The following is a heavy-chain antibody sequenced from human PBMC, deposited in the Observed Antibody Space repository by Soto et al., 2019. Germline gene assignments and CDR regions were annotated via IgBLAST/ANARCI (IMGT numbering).Heavy chain of an antibody. J-gene: IGHJ5*02. Sequence: QVQLVQSGAEVKKPGSSVKVSCKASGGTFSSYAISWVRQAPGQGLEWMGGIIPIFGTANYAQKFQGRVTITADKSTSTAYMELSSLRSEDTAVYYCARGSVVVVPAAIRNWFDPWGQGTLVTVSS. CDR2: IIPIFGTA. V-gene: IGHV1-69*06. D-gene: IGHD2-2*02. CDR1: GGTFSSYA. CDR3: ARGSVVVVPAAIRNWFDP.